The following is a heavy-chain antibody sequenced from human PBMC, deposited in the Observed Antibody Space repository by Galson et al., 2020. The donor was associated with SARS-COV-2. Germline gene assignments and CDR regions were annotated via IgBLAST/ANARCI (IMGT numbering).Heavy chain of an antibody. CDR3: ARDWGFDYGSGGYQGPP. CDR1: GFTFSSYG. V-gene: IGHV3-33*01. J-gene: IGHJ4*02. CDR2: IWYDGSNK. Sequence: GGSLRLSCAASGFTFSSYGMHWVRQAPGKGLEWVAVIWYDGSNKYYADSVKGRFTISRDNSKNTLYLQMNSLRAEDTAVYYCARDWGFDYGSGGYQGPPWGQGTLVTVSS. D-gene: IGHD3-10*01.